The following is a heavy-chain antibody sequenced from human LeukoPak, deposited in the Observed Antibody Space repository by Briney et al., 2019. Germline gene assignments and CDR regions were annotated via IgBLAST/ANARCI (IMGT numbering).Heavy chain of an antibody. D-gene: IGHD7-27*01. CDR2: ISGSGDET. V-gene: IGHV3-23*01. CDR3: ARRNWGTESLESYSFDY. CDR1: GFSFSSSA. Sequence: GGSLRLSCAASGFSFSSSALNRVRQAPGKGLEWVSTISGSGDETFYATSVKGRFTISRDNSKNTVYLQMNSLRAEDTAVYYCARRNWGTESLESYSFDYWGQGTLVTVSS. J-gene: IGHJ4*02.